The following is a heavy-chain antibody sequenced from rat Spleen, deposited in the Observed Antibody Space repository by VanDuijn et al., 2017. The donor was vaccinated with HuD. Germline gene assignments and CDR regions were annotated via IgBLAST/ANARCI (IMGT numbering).Heavy chain of an antibody. CDR2: IIYDGSST. CDR1: GFTFSDYA. Sequence: EVQLVESGGGLVQPGRSLKFSCAASGFTFSDYAMAWVRQAPKKGLEWVATIIYDGSSTYYRDSVKGRFNTSRDNAKSTLYLQMDSLRSEDTVTYYCARLRDTTGIPDYFDYWGQGVMVTVSS. V-gene: IGHV5-17*01. CDR3: ARLRDTTGIPDYFDY. J-gene: IGHJ2*01. D-gene: IGHD1-9*01.